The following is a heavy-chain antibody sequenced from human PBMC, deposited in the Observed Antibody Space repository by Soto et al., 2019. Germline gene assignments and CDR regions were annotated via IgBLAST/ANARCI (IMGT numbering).Heavy chain of an antibody. CDR3: ATHNYGSGSYYNVLIDY. Sequence: SETLSLTCTVSGGSISSSSYYWGWIRQPPGKGLEWIGSIYYSGSTYYNPSLKSRVTISVDTSKNQFSLKLSSVTAADTSVYYCATHNYGSGSYYNVLIDYWGQGTLVTVSS. CDR2: IYYSGST. J-gene: IGHJ4*02. CDR1: GGSISSSSYY. D-gene: IGHD3-10*01. V-gene: IGHV4-39*01.